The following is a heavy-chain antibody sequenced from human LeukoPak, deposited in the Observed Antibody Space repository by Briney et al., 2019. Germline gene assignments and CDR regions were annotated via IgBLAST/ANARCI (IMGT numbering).Heavy chain of an antibody. V-gene: IGHV3-11*03. CDR3: ARAEGRGPGGHFDY. CDR2: ISSSGTYT. J-gene: IGHJ4*02. D-gene: IGHD3-10*01. CDR1: GLSYSDSY. Sequence: PGGSLRLSCYASGLSYSDSYMTWIRQAPGKGLEWLAYISSSGTYTNYADSVRGRFTVSRDNAKNSLFLQMTSLRAEDTAVYYCARAEGRGPGGHFDYWGQGTLVTVSS.